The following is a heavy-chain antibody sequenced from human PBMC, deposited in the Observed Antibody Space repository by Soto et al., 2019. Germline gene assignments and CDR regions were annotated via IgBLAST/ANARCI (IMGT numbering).Heavy chain of an antibody. CDR1: GFTFSSYS. D-gene: IGHD4-17*01. V-gene: IGHV3-48*02. CDR2: ISSSSSTI. J-gene: IGHJ3*02. Sequence: PGGSLRLSCAASGFTFSSYSMNWVRQAPGKGLEWVSYISSSSSTIYYADSVKGRFTISRDNAKNSLYLQMHSLRDEDTAVYYCARKGYGDYVEAFDIWGQGTMVTVSS. CDR3: ARKGYGDYVEAFDI.